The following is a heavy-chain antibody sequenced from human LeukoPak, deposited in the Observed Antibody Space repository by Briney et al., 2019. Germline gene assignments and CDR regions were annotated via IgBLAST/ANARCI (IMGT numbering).Heavy chain of an antibody. CDR3: ARGPPALGDY. CDR2: INHSGST. Sequence: PSETLSLTCAVYGGSFSGYYWSWIRQPPGKGLEWIGEINHSGSTNYNPSLKSRVTISVDTSKNQFSLKLSSVTPADTAVYYCARGPPALGDYWGQGTLVTVSS. V-gene: IGHV4-34*01. CDR1: GGSFSGYY. J-gene: IGHJ4*02. D-gene: IGHD2-15*01.